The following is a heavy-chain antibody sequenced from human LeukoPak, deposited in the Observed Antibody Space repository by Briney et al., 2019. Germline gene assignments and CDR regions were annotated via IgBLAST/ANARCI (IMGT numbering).Heavy chain of an antibody. Sequence: ALVKVSCKASGYTFTSYAMHWVRQAPGQRLEWMGWINAGNGNTKYSQKFQGRVTITRDTSASTAYMELSSLRSEDTAVYYCARAPLWFGELYFDYWGQGTLVTVSS. CDR1: GYTFTSYA. V-gene: IGHV1-3*01. CDR3: ARAPLWFGELYFDY. J-gene: IGHJ4*02. D-gene: IGHD3-10*01. CDR2: INAGNGNT.